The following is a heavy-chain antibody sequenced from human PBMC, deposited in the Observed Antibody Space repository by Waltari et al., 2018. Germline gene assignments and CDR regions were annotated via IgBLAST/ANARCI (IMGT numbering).Heavy chain of an antibody. Sequence: EVQLVESGGGLIQPGGSLRLPCAASGFTVSSTYMRWVRQAPGKGLEWVSVIYSGGSTYYADSVKGRFTISRDNSKNTLYLQMNSLRAEDTAVYYCARGGGSGWSQYYFDYWGQGTLVTVSS. D-gene: IGHD6-19*01. V-gene: IGHV3-53*01. J-gene: IGHJ4*02. CDR1: GFTVSSTY. CDR2: IYSGGST. CDR3: ARGGGSGWSQYYFDY.